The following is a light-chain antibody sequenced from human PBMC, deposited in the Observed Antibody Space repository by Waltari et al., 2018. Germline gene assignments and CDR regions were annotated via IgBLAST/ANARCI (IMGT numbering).Light chain of an antibody. J-gene: IGLJ2*01. CDR1: SSDVGGYNY. CDR2: DVR. CDR3: CSYAGSSPVV. Sequence: SALTQPASVSGSPGQSIPISCTGPSSDVGGYNYVSWYQQHPGKAPKLMIYDVRKRPSGVSNRFSGSKSGNTASLTISGLQAEDEADYYCCSYAGSSPVVFGGGTKLTVL. V-gene: IGLV2-23*02.